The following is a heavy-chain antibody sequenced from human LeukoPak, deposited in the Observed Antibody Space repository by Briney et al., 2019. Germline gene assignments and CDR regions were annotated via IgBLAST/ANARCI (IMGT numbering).Heavy chain of an antibody. CDR3: ARTRHGYWGY. CDR1: GFTFSSYW. CDR2: IKEDGSEK. Sequence: GGSLTLSCAASGFTFSSYWMSWVRQAPGKGLEWVANIKEDGSEKNYVDSVKGRFTISRDNAKNSLYLHMNSLRAEDTAVYYCARTRHGYWGYWGQGTLVTVSS. D-gene: IGHD5-18*01. J-gene: IGHJ4*02. V-gene: IGHV3-7*05.